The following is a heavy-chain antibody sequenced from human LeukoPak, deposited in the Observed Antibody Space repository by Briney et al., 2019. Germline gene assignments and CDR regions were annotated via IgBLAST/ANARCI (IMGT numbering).Heavy chain of an antibody. Sequence: ASETLSLTCTVSGGSISGYYWSWIRQPPGKGLEWIGYIYHSGSTNYNPSLKSRVTISVDTSKNQFSLKLSSVTAADTAVYYCAGGKYRDFDYWGQGTLVTVSS. CDR2: IYHSGST. D-gene: IGHD3-16*01. J-gene: IGHJ4*02. CDR3: AGGKYRDFDY. V-gene: IGHV4-59*03. CDR1: GGSISGYY.